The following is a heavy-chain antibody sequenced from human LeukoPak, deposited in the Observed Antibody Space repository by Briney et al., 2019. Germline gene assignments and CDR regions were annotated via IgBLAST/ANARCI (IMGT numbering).Heavy chain of an antibody. CDR1: GFTFDHYT. Sequence: PGGSLRLSCAASGFTFDHYTMYWVRQPPGTGLEWVSLITWDGGSTNYADSVKGRFAISRDNSKNSLYLQMSSLGTEDTALYYCAKDRENSYAFDYWGQGTLVTVSS. CDR3: AKDRENSYAFDY. J-gene: IGHJ4*02. V-gene: IGHV3-43*01. D-gene: IGHD5-18*01. CDR2: ITWDGGST.